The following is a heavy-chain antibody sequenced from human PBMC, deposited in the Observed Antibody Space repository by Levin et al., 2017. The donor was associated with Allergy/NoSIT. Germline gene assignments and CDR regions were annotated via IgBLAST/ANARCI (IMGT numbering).Heavy chain of an antibody. V-gene: IGHV3-30*18. Sequence: GGSLRLSCAASGFTFSSYGMHWVRQAPGKGLEWVAVISYDGSNKYYADSVKGRFTISRDNSKNTLYLQMNSLRAEDTAVYYCAKDQAVLSPTYYYYGMDVWGQGTTVTVSS. CDR2: ISYDGSNK. J-gene: IGHJ6*02. CDR3: AKDQAVLSPTYYYYGMDV. CDR1: GFTFSSYG. D-gene: IGHD3-16*02.